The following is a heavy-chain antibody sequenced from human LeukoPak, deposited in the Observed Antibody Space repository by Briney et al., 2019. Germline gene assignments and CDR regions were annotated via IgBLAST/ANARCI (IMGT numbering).Heavy chain of an antibody. CDR3: ARDDGYNALYYYYMDV. V-gene: IGHV1-69*05. D-gene: IGHD5-24*01. J-gene: IGHJ6*03. CDR1: GGTFSGYA. CDR2: IIPIIGTA. Sequence: ASVKVSCKASGGTFSGYAISWVRQAPGQGLEWMGGIIPIIGTANYAQKFQGRVTITTDESTSTAYMELSSLRSEDTAVYYCARDDGYNALYYYYMDVWGKGTTVTVSS.